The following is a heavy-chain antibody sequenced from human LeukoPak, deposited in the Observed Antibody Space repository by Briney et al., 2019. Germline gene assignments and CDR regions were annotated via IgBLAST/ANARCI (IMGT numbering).Heavy chain of an antibody. CDR1: GGSISSSSYH. Sequence: SETLSLTCTVSGGSISSSSYHWGWIRQPPGKGLEWIGSIYYYGGAYYNPSVKSRVTISIDTAKNQFSLKLTSVTAADTAIYYCARVLGDYYGSGSYSHFRFDPWGQGGLVTVSS. CDR2: IYYYGGA. V-gene: IGHV4-39*07. D-gene: IGHD3-10*01. CDR3: ARVLGDYYGSGSYSHFRFDP. J-gene: IGHJ5*02.